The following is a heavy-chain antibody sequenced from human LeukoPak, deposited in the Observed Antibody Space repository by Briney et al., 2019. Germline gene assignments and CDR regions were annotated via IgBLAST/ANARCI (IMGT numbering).Heavy chain of an antibody. J-gene: IGHJ1*01. D-gene: IGHD3-3*01. V-gene: IGHV4-39*07. Sequence: SETLSLTCTVSGGSISSSSYYWGWIRQPPGKGLEWIGSIYYSGSTYYNPSLKRRVTISVDTSKNQFSLKLSSVTAADTAVYYCARGFWSPRRGSERYFQHWGQGTLVTVSS. CDR1: GGSISSSSYY. CDR2: IYYSGST. CDR3: ARGFWSPRRGSERYFQH.